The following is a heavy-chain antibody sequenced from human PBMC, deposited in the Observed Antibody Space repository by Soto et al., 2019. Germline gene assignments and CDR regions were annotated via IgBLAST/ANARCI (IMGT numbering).Heavy chain of an antibody. CDR2: VYAGGNT. Sequence: EVQLVESGGGLVQPGGSLRLSCAASGFTVSSNYMSWVRQAPGKGLEWVSVVYAGGNTYYADSVKGRFTISRDSSKNTLYLQMNSLRAEDTAVYYCARATYGEYGDAYFDFWGQGTLVTVSS. J-gene: IGHJ4*02. CDR1: GFTVSSNY. V-gene: IGHV3-66*01. D-gene: IGHD4-17*01. CDR3: ARATYGEYGDAYFDF.